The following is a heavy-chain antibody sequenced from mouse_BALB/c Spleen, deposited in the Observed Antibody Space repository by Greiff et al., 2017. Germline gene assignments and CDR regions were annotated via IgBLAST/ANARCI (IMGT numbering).Heavy chain of an antibody. CDR1: GYTFTSYW. V-gene: IGHV1-87*01. D-gene: IGHD1-1*01. Sequence: QVQLKESGAELARPGASVKLSCKASGYTFTSYWMQWVKQRPGQGLEWIGAIYPGDGDTRYTQKFKGKATLTADKSSSTAYMQLSSLASEDSAVYYCARYDYGMGAMDYWGQGTSVTVSS. J-gene: IGHJ4*01. CDR2: IYPGDGDT. CDR3: ARYDYGMGAMDY.